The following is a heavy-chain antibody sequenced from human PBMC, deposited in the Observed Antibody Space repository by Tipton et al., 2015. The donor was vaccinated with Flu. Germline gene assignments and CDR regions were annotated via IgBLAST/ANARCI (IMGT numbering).Heavy chain of an antibody. CDR1: GGSISSYY. V-gene: IGHV4-59*01. D-gene: IGHD6-13*01. CDR2: IYYSGST. J-gene: IGHJ3*02. Sequence: TLSLTCTVSGGSISSYYWSWIRQPPGKGLEWIGYIYYSGSTNYNPSLKSRVTISVDTSKNQFSLKLSSVTAADTAVYYCARGLRIAARAEDDAFDIWGQGTMVTVSS. CDR3: ARGLRIAARAEDDAFDI.